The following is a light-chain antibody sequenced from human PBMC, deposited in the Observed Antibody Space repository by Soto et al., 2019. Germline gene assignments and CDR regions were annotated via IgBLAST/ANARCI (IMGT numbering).Light chain of an antibody. CDR3: QQSYTTLFT. Sequence: DIQMTQSPSSLSASVGDRVTITCRTSQSSDNYLNWYQQKPGKAPKLLMYAASTLHSGVPSRFSGSGSETDFTLTISSLQPEDLATYDCQQSYTTLFTFGPGTEVDRK. CDR1: QSSDNY. J-gene: IGKJ3*01. V-gene: IGKV1-39*01. CDR2: AAS.